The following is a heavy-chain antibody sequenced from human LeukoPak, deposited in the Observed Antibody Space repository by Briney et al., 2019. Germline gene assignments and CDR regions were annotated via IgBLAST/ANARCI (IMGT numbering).Heavy chain of an antibody. J-gene: IGHJ6*03. D-gene: IGHD2-2*02. CDR2: IDHSGTT. V-gene: IGHV4-34*01. Sequence: SETLSLTCVVYGGSFSGYYWSWIRQPPGKGLEWIGEIDHSGTTNYNPSLKSRVTMSVDTSKNQFSLMVSSVTAADTAMYYCVTGRNGVVPAPILGVGPWYNYHYMDVWGKGTTVTVSS. CDR3: VTGRNGVVPAPILGVGPWYNYHYMDV. CDR1: GGSFSGYY.